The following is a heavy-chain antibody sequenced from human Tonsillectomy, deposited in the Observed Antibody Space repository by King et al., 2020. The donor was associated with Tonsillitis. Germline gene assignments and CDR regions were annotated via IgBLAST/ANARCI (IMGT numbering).Heavy chain of an antibody. Sequence: VQLVESGGGLVQPGGSLRLSCAASGFTFSSYAMSWVRQAPGKGLEWVSVIYSGGSSTYYADSGKGRFTISRDTSKNTLYLQMKSLRAEDTAVYYCAKDWPAYCGGDCYSHGFDYWGQGTLVTVSS. J-gene: IGHJ4*02. CDR2: IYSGGSST. CDR1: GFTFSSYA. V-gene: IGHV3-23*03. D-gene: IGHD2-21*02. CDR3: AKDWPAYCGGDCYSHGFDY.